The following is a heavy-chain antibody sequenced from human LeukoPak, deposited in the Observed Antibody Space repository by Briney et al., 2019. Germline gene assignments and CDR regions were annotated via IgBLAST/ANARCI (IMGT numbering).Heavy chain of an antibody. CDR1: GFTFSSYG. V-gene: IGHV3-33*06. D-gene: IGHD6-13*01. CDR2: IWYDGSNK. J-gene: IGHJ4*02. CDR3: AKDTSTRWYSSTPLPGDY. Sequence: GGSLRLSCAASGFTFSSYGMHWVRKAPGKGLEWVAVIWYDGSNKYYADSVKGRFTISRDNSKNTLYLQMSSLRAEDTAIYYCAKDTSTRWYSSTPLPGDYWGQGTLVTVSS.